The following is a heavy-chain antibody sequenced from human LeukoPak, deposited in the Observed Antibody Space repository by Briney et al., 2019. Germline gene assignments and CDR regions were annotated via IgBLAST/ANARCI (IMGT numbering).Heavy chain of an antibody. CDR2: LSRGGETT. CDR1: GFPFNMFA. Sequence: PGGSLRLSCTGSGFPFNMFAMNWVRQAPGQGLEWVSGLSRGGETTNYADSVKGRFTVSRDTSKNIVFLQMNDRRPEDTAVYYCAKEQRIRHCSEGVCMEGYYFDYWGQGSLVTVSS. D-gene: IGHD2-8*01. CDR3: AKEQRIRHCSEGVCMEGYYFDY. J-gene: IGHJ4*02. V-gene: IGHV3-23*01.